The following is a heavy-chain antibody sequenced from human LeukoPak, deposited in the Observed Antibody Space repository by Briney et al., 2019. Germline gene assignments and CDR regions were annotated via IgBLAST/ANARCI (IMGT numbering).Heavy chain of an antibody. V-gene: IGHV4-30-4*08. D-gene: IGHD6-13*01. CDR3: AREIIGATDTSEAFDI. J-gene: IGHJ3*02. CDR2: ILYSGTA. CDR1: GGSINHSNYF. Sequence: SQTLSLTCSVSGGSINHSNYFWSWVRQPRGKGLEWIAYILYSGTAYYNPSLESRVTMSVDTSKNQFFLKMSSVTAADTAVYYCAREIIGATDTSEAFDIWGQGTMVTVSS.